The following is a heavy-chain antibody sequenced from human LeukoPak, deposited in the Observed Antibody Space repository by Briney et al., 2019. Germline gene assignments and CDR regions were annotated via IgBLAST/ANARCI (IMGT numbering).Heavy chain of an antibody. Sequence: PGGSLRLSCAASGFNISDNYLSWVRQTPGMGLEWVSVVYNDGNTYYVDSVKGRFTVSRSISKNTLYLQMNSLRPEDTAVYYCAREQPVENYYPGMDVWGPGTTVLVSS. CDR3: AREQPVENYYPGMDV. CDR1: GFNISDNY. CDR2: VYNDGNT. J-gene: IGHJ6*02. D-gene: IGHD1-1*01. V-gene: IGHV3-53*04.